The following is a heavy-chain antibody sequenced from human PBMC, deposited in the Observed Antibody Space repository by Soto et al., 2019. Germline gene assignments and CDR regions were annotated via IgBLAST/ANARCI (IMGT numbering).Heavy chain of an antibody. V-gene: IGHV3-21*01. CDR1: GFTFSNYN. Sequence: GESLKISCAASGFTFSNYNMNWVRQAPGKGLEWVSSISSSSNYIYYADSVKGRFTISRDNAKNSLYLQMNSLRAEDTAVYYCARDPYYYGSGSTPWFDPWGQGTLVTVSS. CDR3: ARDPYYYGSGSTPWFDP. CDR2: ISSSSNYI. J-gene: IGHJ5*02. D-gene: IGHD3-10*01.